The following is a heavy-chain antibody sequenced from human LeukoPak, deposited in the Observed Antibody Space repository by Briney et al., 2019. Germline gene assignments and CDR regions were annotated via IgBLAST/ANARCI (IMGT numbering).Heavy chain of an antibody. CDR1: GFTFTTYA. D-gene: IGHD2-8*02. V-gene: IGHV3-23*01. J-gene: IGHJ6*03. Sequence: GGSLRLSCAASGFTFTTYAMIWVRRAPGKGLEWVSTVSGSAGRTDYADSVKGRFTISRDNPKNTLYLQMNGLRAEDTAVYYCAKNRGHCVDGVCHNYYYMDVWGRGTTVTVSS. CDR3: AKNRGHCVDGVCHNYYYMDV. CDR2: VSGSAGRT.